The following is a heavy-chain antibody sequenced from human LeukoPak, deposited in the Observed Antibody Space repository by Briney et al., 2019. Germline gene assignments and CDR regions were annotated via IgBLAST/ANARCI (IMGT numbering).Heavy chain of an antibody. CDR1: GFTFSNYW. CDR2: IKQDGSEK. D-gene: IGHD1-1*01. Sequence: GGSLRLSCAASGFTFSNYWMIGVRQAPGKGLEWVGNIKQDGSEKRYADSVRGRFSNSRDNAQTSLYLQMNSLRAEDTAVYYCARTSEPRPQLTWGQGTLVTVSS. CDR3: ARTSEPRPQLT. V-gene: IGHV3-7*05. J-gene: IGHJ5*02.